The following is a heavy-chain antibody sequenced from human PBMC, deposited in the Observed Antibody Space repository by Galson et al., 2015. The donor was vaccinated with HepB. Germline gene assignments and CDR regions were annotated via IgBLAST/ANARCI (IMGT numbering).Heavy chain of an antibody. CDR1: GFTFRTYS. V-gene: IGHV3-21*01. CDR2: IDGSRAYI. Sequence: SLRLSCAASGFTFRTYSMNWVRQAPGKGLEWVSSIDGSRAYIYYADSVKGRFTISRDNAQNSLFLQMNSLRAEDTAVYYCARDLRGTYYYAGAAYFFDFWGQGTLVTVSS. D-gene: IGHD3-10*01. CDR3: ARDLRGTYYYAGAAYFFDF. J-gene: IGHJ4*02.